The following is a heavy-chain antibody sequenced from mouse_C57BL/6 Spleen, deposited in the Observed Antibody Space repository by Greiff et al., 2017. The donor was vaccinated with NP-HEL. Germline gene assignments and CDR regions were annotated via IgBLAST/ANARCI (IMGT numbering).Heavy chain of an antibody. D-gene: IGHD3-2*02. CDR3: ARMAQDAMDY. J-gene: IGHJ4*01. V-gene: IGHV1-69*01. CDR2: IDPSDSYT. Sequence: VQLQQPGAELVMPGASVKLSCKASGYTFTSYWMHWVKQRPGQGLEWIGEIDPSDSYTNYNQQFKGKSTLTVDKSSSTAYMQLSSLTSEDSAVYYCARMAQDAMDYWGQGTSVTVSS. CDR1: GYTFTSYW.